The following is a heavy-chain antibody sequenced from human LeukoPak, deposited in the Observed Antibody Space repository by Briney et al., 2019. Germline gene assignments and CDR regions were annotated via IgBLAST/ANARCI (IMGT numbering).Heavy chain of an antibody. CDR2: FDLEDGET. Sequence: ASVKVSCKVSGPTLSKLSIHWVRKPPGEGRHWIGGFDLEDGETILAQKFRGRVTVTEDTSTNTAYMDLSSLGSGDTATYYCATDGEPTYSVYFPFWGQGTPVTVSS. D-gene: IGHD1-14*01. CDR3: ATDGEPTYSVYFPF. V-gene: IGHV1-24*01. CDR1: GPTLSKLS. J-gene: IGHJ4*02.